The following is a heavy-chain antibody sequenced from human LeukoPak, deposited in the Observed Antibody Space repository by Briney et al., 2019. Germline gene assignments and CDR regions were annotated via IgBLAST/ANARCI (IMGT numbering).Heavy chain of an antibody. V-gene: IGHV4-34*01. CDR3: ARDKTFWGSGGTGHDAFDI. Sequence: SETLSLTCAVYGGSFSGYYWSWIRQPPGKGLEWIGNIYYSGSTYYNPSLKSRVTISVDTSKNQFSLKLSSVTAADTAVYYCARDKTFWGSGGTGHDAFDIWGQGTMVTVSS. CDR1: GGSFSGYY. J-gene: IGHJ3*02. D-gene: IGHD3-16*01. CDR2: IYYSGST.